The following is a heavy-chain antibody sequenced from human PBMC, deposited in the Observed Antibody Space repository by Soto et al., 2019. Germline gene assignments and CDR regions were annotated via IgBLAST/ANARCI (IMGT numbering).Heavy chain of an antibody. D-gene: IGHD4-17*01. CDR1: GYSFTSYW. CDR3: ARADFYTDYGGNSGWNPKRRNYYYGMDV. CDR2: IDPNDSYT. Sequence: GESLKISCKGSGYSFTSYWLSWVRQMPGKGLERTGRIDPNDSYTNYSPSFQGHVTISADKSISNAYLQWSSLKASNTAMYYCARADFYTDYGGNSGWNPKRRNYYYGMDVWGQGTTVTVSS. J-gene: IGHJ6*02. V-gene: IGHV5-10-1*01.